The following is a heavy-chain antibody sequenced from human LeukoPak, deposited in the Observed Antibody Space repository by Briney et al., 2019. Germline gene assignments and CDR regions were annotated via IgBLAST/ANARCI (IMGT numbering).Heavy chain of an antibody. CDR3: ASGAVGATMWLSFDY. CDR1: GYSFTSYW. D-gene: IGHD5-24*01. Sequence: GESLKISCKGSGYSFTSYWIGWVRQMPGKGLEWMGIIYPGDSDTRYSPSFQGQVTISADKSISTAYLQWSSLKASDTAMYYCASGAVGATMWLSFDYWGQGTLVTVSS. V-gene: IGHV5-51*01. CDR2: IYPGDSDT. J-gene: IGHJ4*02.